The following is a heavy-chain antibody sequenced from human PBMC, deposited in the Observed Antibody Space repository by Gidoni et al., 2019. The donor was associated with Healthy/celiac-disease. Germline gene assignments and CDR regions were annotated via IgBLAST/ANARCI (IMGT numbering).Heavy chain of an antibody. CDR2: IYGGGST. Sequence: VPLVESGVGLIQPGCSLSLSCAASGFTVSSNYMSCVRQAPGKGREWVSVIYGGGSTYYADSGKGRFTISRDNSKNTLYLQMNSLRAEDTAVYYCASRFDYWGQGTLVTVSS. CDR3: ASRFDY. J-gene: IGHJ4*02. V-gene: IGHV3-53*01. CDR1: GFTVSSNY.